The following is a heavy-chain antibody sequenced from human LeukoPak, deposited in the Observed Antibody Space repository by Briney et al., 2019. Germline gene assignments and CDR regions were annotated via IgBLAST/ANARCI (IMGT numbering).Heavy chain of an antibody. CDR3: ARGGYSYGTRAFDI. Sequence: PGGSLRLSCAASGFTFSSYSMNWVRQAPGKGLEWVSYISSSSSTTYYADSVKGRFTISRDNSKNTLYLQMNSLRVEDTAVYYCARGGYSYGTRAFDIWGQGTMVTVSS. J-gene: IGHJ3*02. V-gene: IGHV3-48*01. D-gene: IGHD5-18*01. CDR1: GFTFSSYS. CDR2: ISSSSSTT.